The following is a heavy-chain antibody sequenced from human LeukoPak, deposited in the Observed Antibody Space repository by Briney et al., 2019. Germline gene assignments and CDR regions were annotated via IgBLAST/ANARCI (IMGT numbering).Heavy chain of an antibody. V-gene: IGHV1-18*01. CDR3: AGDPYYDFWSGLYYYYYYGMDV. Sequence: ASVKVSCKASGYTFTSYGISWVRQAPGQGLEWMGWISAYNGNTNYAQKLQGRVTMTTDTSTSTAYMELRSLRSDDTAVYYCAGDPYYDFWSGLYYYYYYGMDVWGQGTTVTVSS. J-gene: IGHJ6*02. CDR1: GYTFTSYG. D-gene: IGHD3-3*01. CDR2: ISAYNGNT.